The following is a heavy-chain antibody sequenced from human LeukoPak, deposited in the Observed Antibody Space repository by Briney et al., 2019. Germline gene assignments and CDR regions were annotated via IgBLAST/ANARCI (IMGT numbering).Heavy chain of an antibody. CDR2: INHSGRT. CDR3: ARVGPFFDY. V-gene: IGHV4-34*01. CDR1: GGSISSYY. J-gene: IGHJ4*02. Sequence: SETLSLTCTVSGGSISSYYWSWIRQPPGKGLEWIGEINHSGRTNYNPSLKSRVTISVDTSKNQFSLKLSSVTAADTAVYYCARVGPFFDYWGQGILVTVSS.